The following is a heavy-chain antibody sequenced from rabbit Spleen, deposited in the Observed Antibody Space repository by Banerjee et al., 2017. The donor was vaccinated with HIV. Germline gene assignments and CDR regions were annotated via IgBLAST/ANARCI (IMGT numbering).Heavy chain of an antibody. V-gene: IGHV1S7*01. J-gene: IGHJ3*01. CDR3: ARAIVPWLGLTRLDL. CDR2: IDPVFGIT. D-gene: IGHD4-1*01. Sequence: QLKESGGGLVQPGGSLKLSCKASGFSLSSYYMNWVHQAPGKGLEWIGYIDPVFGITYYANWVNGRFSISRENAQSTVDLKMTSLTAADTATYFCARAIVPWLGLTRLDLWGPGTLVTVS. CDR1: GFSLSSYY.